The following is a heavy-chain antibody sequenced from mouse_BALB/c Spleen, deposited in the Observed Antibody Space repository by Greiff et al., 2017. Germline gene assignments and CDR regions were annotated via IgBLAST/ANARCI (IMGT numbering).Heavy chain of an antibody. CDR3: ARRGITTRDYFDY. CDR2: ISSGGSYT. V-gene: IGHV5-6*02. CDR1: GFTFSSYG. J-gene: IGHJ2*01. Sequence: VKLMESGGDLVKPGGSLKLSCAASGFTFSSYGMSWVRQTPDKRLEWVATISSGGSYTYYPDSVKGRFTISRDNAKNTLYLQMSSLKSEDTAMYYCARRGITTRDYFDYWGQGTTLTVSS. D-gene: IGHD2-4*01.